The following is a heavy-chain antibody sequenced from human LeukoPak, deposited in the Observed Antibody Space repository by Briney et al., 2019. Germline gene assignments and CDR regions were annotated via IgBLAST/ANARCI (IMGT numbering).Heavy chain of an antibody. CDR3: AKDHDFWSGYYLGFYFDY. J-gene: IGHJ4*02. D-gene: IGHD3-3*01. V-gene: IGHV1-69*05. CDR1: GGTFSSYA. Sequence: SVKVSCKASGGTFSSYAISWVRQAPGQGLEWMGGIIPIFGTANYAQKFQGRVTITTDESTSTAYMELSSLRSEDTAVYYCAKDHDFWSGYYLGFYFDYWGQGTLVTVSS. CDR2: IIPIFGTA.